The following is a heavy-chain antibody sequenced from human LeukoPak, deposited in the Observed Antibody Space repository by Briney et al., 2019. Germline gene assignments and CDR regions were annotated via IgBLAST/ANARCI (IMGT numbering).Heavy chain of an antibody. D-gene: IGHD3-3*01. V-gene: IGHV3-7*01. CDR3: ARGVPYDSWSGPHYSDY. Sequence: GSLRLSCAASRFTLSTYWMSWVRQAPGKGLEWVAHIKQDGSQEYYVDPVKGRFTISRDSAKNSLYLQMNSLRAEDTAVYYCARGVPYDSWSGPHYSDYWGQGTLVTVSS. CDR2: IKQDGSQE. J-gene: IGHJ4*02. CDR1: RFTLSTYW.